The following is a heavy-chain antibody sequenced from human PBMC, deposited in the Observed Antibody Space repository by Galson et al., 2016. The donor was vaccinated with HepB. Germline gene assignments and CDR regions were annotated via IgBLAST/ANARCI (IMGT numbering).Heavy chain of an antibody. J-gene: IGHJ4*02. CDR1: GFTFNRHA. Sequence: SLRLSCAASGFTFNRHAMSWVRQAPGKGLEWVSIIRTSDITSCPSTYYTESVKGRFTISRDNSKNTVYLQMNRLTAADTAVYFCSKLYCGGGSCYPRPYYFDFWGQGSLVTVSS. D-gene: IGHD2-15*01. CDR3: SKLYCGGGSCYPRPYYFDF. V-gene: IGHV3-23*01. CDR2: IRTSDITSCPST.